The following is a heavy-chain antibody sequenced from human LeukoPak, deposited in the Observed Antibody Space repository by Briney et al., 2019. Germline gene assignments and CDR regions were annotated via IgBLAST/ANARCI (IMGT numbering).Heavy chain of an antibody. J-gene: IGHJ4*02. CDR2: ISSSSSTI. CDR1: GITVSTNY. V-gene: IGHV3-48*01. CDR3: ARDSVADY. Sequence: PGGSLRLSCAASGITVSTNYMSWVRQAPGKGLEWVSYISSSSSTIYYADSVKGRFTISRDNAKNSLYLQMNSLRAGDTAVYYCARDSVADYWGQGTLVTVSS.